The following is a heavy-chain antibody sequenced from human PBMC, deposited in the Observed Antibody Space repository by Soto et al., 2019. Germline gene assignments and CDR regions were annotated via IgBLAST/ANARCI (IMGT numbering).Heavy chain of an antibody. CDR1: GYTFTSYG. CDR2: ISAYNGNT. D-gene: IGHD6-19*01. V-gene: IGHV1-18*01. J-gene: IGHJ3*02. CDR3: ARDRGSSGWFRHDPFDI. Sequence: ASVKVSCKASGYTFTSYGISWVRQAPGQGLEWMGWISAYNGNTNYAQKLQGRVTMTTDTSTSTAYMELRSLRSDDTAVYYCARDRGSSGWFRHDPFDIWGQGTMVTVSS.